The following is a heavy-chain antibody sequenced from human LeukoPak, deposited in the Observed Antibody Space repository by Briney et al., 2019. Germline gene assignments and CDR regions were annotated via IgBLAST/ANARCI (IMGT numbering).Heavy chain of an antibody. CDR2: IFPGDSDT. CDR1: GYNFTKYW. CDR3: ARTRQFSNAFNI. V-gene: IGHV5-51*01. J-gene: IGHJ3*02. Sequence: GESLKIFCSASGYNFTKYWIGWVRQMPGKGLEWMGVIFPGDSDTRYSPSFQGRVTISVDRSINTAYLQWSSLKTSDTAIYYCARTRQFSNAFNIWGQGTMVTVSS. D-gene: IGHD5-24*01.